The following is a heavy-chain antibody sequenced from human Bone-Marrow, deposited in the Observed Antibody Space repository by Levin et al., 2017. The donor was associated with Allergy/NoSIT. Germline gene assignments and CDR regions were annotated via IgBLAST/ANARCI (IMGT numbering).Heavy chain of an antibody. CDR1: GFTFSSYW. CDR3: ARERQVVPSSAWYGLAV. V-gene: IGHV3-7*01. Sequence: GGSLRLSCAASGFTFSSYWMTWVRQAPGKGLEWVANIKHDGSEKYYVDSVKGRFTISRDNAKNSLYLQMNSLRAEDTAVYYCARERQVVPSSAWYGLAVWGQGTTVTVS. D-gene: IGHD2-2*01. J-gene: IGHJ6*02. CDR2: IKHDGSEK.